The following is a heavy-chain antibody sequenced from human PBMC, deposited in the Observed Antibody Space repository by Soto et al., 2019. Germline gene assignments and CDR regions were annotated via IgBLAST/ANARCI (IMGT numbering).Heavy chain of an antibody. CDR1: VASMRSGSYC. V-gene: IGHV4-31*03. CDR2: ISYSGST. D-gene: IGHD6-6*01. J-gene: IGHJ5*02. CDR3: AREEASRIGRWFDP. Sequence: PSETLSITGTVSVASMRSGSYCWTWIRQHPGKGLEWIGYISYSGSTHYNPSLKTRLTISLDTSKNQFSLKLSSVTAADTAVYYCAREEASRIGRWFDPWGQGTLVTVSS.